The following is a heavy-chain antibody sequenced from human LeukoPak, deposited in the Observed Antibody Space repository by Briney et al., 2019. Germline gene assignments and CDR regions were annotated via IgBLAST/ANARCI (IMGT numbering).Heavy chain of an antibody. Sequence: GGSLRLSCAASGFTVSSNYMSWVGQAPGKGLEWVSVIYSGGSTYYADSVKGRFTISRDNSKNTLYLQMNSLRAEDTAVYYCARESQQLDRRYYYMDVWGKGTTVTVSS. CDR2: IYSGGST. J-gene: IGHJ6*03. D-gene: IGHD6-13*01. CDR1: GFTVSSNY. V-gene: IGHV3-66*02. CDR3: ARESQQLDRRYYYMDV.